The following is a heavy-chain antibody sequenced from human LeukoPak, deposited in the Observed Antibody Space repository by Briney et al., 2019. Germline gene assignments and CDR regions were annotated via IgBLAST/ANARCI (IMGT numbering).Heavy chain of an antibody. J-gene: IGHJ1*01. CDR3: AKSVAVAGTFYFQH. D-gene: IGHD6-19*01. Sequence: PGGSPRLSCAASGFTFSSYAMSWVRQAPGKGLEWVSAISGSGGSTYYADSVKGRFTISRDNSKNTLYLQMNSLRAEDTAVYYCAKSVAVAGTFYFQHWGQGTLVTVSS. CDR1: GFTFSSYA. CDR2: ISGSGGST. V-gene: IGHV3-23*01.